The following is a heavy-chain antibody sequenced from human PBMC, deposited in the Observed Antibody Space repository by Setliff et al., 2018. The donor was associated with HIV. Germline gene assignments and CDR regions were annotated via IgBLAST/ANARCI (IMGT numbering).Heavy chain of an antibody. CDR3: TRDGSGWSQD. Sequence: RLSCAASGFTFSSSWMGWVRQAPGKRLEWVANTRQDEGEKFYAESVRGRFTISRDNAKNSLYLQMNGLRAEDTAVYYCTRDGSGWSQDWGQGTLVTVSS. CDR1: GFTFSSSW. CDR2: TRQDEGEK. D-gene: IGHD6-19*01. V-gene: IGHV3-7*01. J-gene: IGHJ4*02.